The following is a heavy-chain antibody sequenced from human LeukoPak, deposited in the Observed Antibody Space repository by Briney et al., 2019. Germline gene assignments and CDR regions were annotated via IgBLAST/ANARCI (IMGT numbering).Heavy chain of an antibody. CDR1: GLTFSSYA. Sequence: GGSLRLSCAASGLTFSSYAMHWVRQAPGKGLEYVSAISSNGGSTYYANSVKGRFTISRDNSKNTLYLQMGSLRAEDMAVYYCARGVERYCSSTSCYGSNNWFDPWGQGTLVTVSS. J-gene: IGHJ5*02. V-gene: IGHV3-64*01. CDR3: ARGVERYCSSTSCYGSNNWFDP. D-gene: IGHD2-2*01. CDR2: ISSNGGST.